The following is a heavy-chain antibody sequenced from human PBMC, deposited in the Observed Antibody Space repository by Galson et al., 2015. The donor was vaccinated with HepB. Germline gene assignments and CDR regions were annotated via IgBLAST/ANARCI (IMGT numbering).Heavy chain of an antibody. CDR2: IHHTGST. CDR1: GGSVSSNNW. CDR3: ASLRLLRGFDS. V-gene: IGHV4-4*02. Sequence: SETLSLTCAVSGGSVSSNNWWTWVRQPPGKGLEWIGEIHHTGSTNYNSSLKTRVTISVDKSANHVSLKLTSVTAADTAVYYCASLRLLRGFDSWGQGILVIVSS. D-gene: IGHD2-21*01. J-gene: IGHJ4*02.